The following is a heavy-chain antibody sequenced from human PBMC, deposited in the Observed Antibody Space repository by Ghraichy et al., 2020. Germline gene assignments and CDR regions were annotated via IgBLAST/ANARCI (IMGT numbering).Heavy chain of an antibody. Sequence: GESLRLSCAASGFTFSSYGMHWVRQAPGKGLEWVAVISYDGSNKYYADSVKGRFTISRDNSKNTLYLQMNSLRAEDTAVYYCAKEGAVGATGLYYYYGMDVWGQGTTVTVSS. CDR3: AKEGAVGATGLYYYYGMDV. V-gene: IGHV3-30*18. CDR1: GFTFSSYG. D-gene: IGHD1-26*01. J-gene: IGHJ6*02. CDR2: ISYDGSNK.